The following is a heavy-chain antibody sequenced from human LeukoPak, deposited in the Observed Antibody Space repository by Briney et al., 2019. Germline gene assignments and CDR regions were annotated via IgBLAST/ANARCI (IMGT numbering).Heavy chain of an antibody. D-gene: IGHD3-22*01. CDR1: GGSISSYY. Sequence: PSETLSLTCTVSGGSISSYYWSWIRQPPGKGLEWIGYIYYSGSTNYNPSLKSRVTISVDTSKNQFSLELSSVTAADTAVYYCARAKVDSSGYYAPDYWGQGTLVTVSS. CDR3: ARAKVDSSGYYAPDY. J-gene: IGHJ4*02. CDR2: IYYSGST. V-gene: IGHV4-59*01.